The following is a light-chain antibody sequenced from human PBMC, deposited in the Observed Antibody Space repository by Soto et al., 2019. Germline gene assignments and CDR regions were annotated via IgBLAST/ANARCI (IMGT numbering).Light chain of an antibody. CDR1: QRINSSY. V-gene: IGKV3-20*01. J-gene: IGKJ1*01. CDR2: DTS. CDR3: QQYGSSPLT. Sequence: EIVLTQSPGTLSLSPGERATLSFRASQRINSSYLAWYQQKPGQAPRRLIYDTSNRATGIPDRFSGSGSGTDFTLTISGLDPEDFAVYYCQQYGSSPLTFGQGTKVEIK.